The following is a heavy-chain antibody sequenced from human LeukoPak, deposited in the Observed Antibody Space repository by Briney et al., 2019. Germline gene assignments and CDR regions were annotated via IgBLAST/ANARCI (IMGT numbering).Heavy chain of an antibody. V-gene: IGHV1-2*02. CDR3: ARYLYYYGSGSYGWFDP. D-gene: IGHD3-10*01. CDR2: INPNSGGT. Sequence: GASVKVSCKASGYTFTGYYMHWVRQAPGQGLEWMGWINPNSGGTNYAQKFQGRVTMTRDTSISTAYMELSRLRSDDTAVYYCARYLYYYGSGSYGWFDPWGQGTLVTVSS. CDR1: GYTFTGYY. J-gene: IGHJ5*02.